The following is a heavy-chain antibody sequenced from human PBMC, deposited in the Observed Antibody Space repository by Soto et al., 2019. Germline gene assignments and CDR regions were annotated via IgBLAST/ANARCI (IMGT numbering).Heavy chain of an antibody. V-gene: IGHV4-39*01. D-gene: IGHD6-13*01. Sequence: PSETLSLTCTVSGGSISSSSYYWGWIRQPPGKGLEWIGSIYYSGSTYYNPSLKSRVTISVDTSKNQFSLKLSSVTAADTAVYYCASVAAAGTEYFQHWGQGTPVTVSS. CDR2: IYYSGST. J-gene: IGHJ1*01. CDR1: GGSISSSSYY. CDR3: ASVAAAGTEYFQH.